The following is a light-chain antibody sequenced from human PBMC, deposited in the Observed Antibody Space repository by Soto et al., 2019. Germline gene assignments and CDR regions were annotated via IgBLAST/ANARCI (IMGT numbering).Light chain of an antibody. CDR2: GAS. J-gene: IGKJ5*01. V-gene: IGKV3-20*01. CDR3: QQYVSSPST. Sequence: EIVLTQSPGTLSLSPGEKATLSCRASQSVSSSYLAWYQRRPGRAPRLLIYGASSRATGIPDRFSGSGSGTDFTLTISRLEPEDFAVYYCQQYVSSPSTFGQGTRLDIK. CDR1: QSVSSSY.